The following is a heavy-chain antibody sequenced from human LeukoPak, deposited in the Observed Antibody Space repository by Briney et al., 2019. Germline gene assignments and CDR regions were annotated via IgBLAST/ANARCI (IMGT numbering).Heavy chain of an antibody. D-gene: IGHD3-22*01. CDR1: GFTFSSYS. V-gene: IGHV3-21*01. J-gene: IGHJ4*02. Sequence: GGSLRLSCAASGFTFSSYSMNWVRQAPGKGLEWVSSISSSSSYIHYADSVKGRFTISRDNAKNSLYLQMNSLRAEDTAVYYCARVIAPQDYYDSSPNFDYWGQGTLVTVSS. CDR2: ISSSSSYI. CDR3: ARVIAPQDYYDSSPNFDY.